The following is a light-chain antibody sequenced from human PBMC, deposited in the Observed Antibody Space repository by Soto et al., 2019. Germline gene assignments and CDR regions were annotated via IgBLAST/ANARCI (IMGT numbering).Light chain of an antibody. CDR1: QSVSSSY. CDR2: GAS. CDR3: QQYGSSPLFT. V-gene: IGKV3-20*01. J-gene: IGKJ4*01. Sequence: EIVLTQSPGTLSLSPGERATLSCRASQSVSSSYLAWYQQKPGQAPRLLIYGASSRATGIPDRFSGSGSRTDFTLTISRLEPEDFAVYYCQQYGSSPLFTFGGGTKVEIK.